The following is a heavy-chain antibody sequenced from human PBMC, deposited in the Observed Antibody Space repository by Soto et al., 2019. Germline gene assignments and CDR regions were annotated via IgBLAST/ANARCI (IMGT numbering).Heavy chain of an antibody. V-gene: IGHV1-3*01. CDR3: AREGYYYDSSGYYHLFLVH. CDR2: INAGNGNT. CDR1: GYTFTSYA. Sequence: ASVKVSCKASGYTFTSYAMRWVRQAPGQRLEWMGWINAGNGNTKYSQKFQGRVTITRDTSASTAYMELSSLRSEDTAVYYCAREGYYYDSSGYYHLFLVHWGQGTLVTVA. D-gene: IGHD3-22*01. J-gene: IGHJ4*02.